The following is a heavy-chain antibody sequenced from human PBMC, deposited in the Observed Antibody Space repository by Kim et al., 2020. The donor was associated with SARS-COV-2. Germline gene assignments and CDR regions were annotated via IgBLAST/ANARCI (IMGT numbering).Heavy chain of an antibody. Sequence: SETLSLTCTVSGGSISSGDYYWSWIRQPPGKGLEWIGYIYYSGSTYYNPSLKSRVTISVDTSKNQFSLKLSSVTAADTAVYYCARDTLALAASGTGDWFDPGGQGTLVTVSS. J-gene: IGHJ5*02. D-gene: IGHD6-13*01. CDR1: GGSISSGDYY. V-gene: IGHV4-30-4*01. CDR3: ARDTLALAASGTGDWFDP. CDR2: IYYSGST.